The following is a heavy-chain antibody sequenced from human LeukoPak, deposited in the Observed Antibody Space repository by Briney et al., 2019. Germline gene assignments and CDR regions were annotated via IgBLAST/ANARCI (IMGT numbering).Heavy chain of an antibody. V-gene: IGHV1-58*02. CDR2: IVVGSGNT. D-gene: IGHD3-22*01. Sequence: AASVKASCKASGFTFTSSAMQWVRQARGQRLEWIGWIVVGSGNTNYAQKFQERVTITRDMSTSTAYMELTSLRSEDTAVYYCAADLNYYDSSGSGDYWGQGTLVTVSS. J-gene: IGHJ4*02. CDR1: GFTFTSSA. CDR3: AADLNYYDSSGSGDY.